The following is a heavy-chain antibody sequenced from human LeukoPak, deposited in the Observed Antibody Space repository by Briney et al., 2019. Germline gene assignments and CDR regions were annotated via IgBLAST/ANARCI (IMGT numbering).Heavy chain of an antibody. CDR1: GYTFTNYD. CDR3: ARGPGCTSNSCPYYFDY. Sequence: GASVKVSCKASGYTFTNYDINWVRQATGQGLEWMGGMNPNSGNTGYAQKFQGRVTMTRNTSISTAYMELSSLRSEDTAMYYCARGPGCTSNSCPYYFDYWGQGTLVTVSS. D-gene: IGHD2-2*01. J-gene: IGHJ4*02. CDR2: MNPNSGNT. V-gene: IGHV1-8*01.